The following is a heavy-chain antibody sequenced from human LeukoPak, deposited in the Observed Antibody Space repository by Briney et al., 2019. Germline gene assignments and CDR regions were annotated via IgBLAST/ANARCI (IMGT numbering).Heavy chain of an antibody. Sequence: GRSLRLSCPASGFTFSSYSMNWVRQAPGKGLGWVSSIRSSSSYIYYADSVKGRFTISRDNTKNSLYLQMNSLRAEDTAVYYCAGPPQASSFDIWGQGTVVTVSS. CDR2: IRSSSSYI. CDR1: GFTFSSYS. J-gene: IGHJ3*02. D-gene: IGHD3-10*01. V-gene: IGHV3-21*01. CDR3: AGPPQASSFDI.